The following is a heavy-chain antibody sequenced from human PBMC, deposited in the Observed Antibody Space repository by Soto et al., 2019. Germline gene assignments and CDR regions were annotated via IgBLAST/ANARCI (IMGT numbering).Heavy chain of an antibody. CDR1: GYTFTSYA. Sequence: RASVKVSCKASGYTFTSYAMHWVRQAPGQRLEWMGWINAGNGNTKYSQKFQGRVTITRDTSASTAYMELSSLRSEDTAVYYCARDLSLWPSPLNWFDPWGQGTLVTVSS. CDR2: INAGNGNT. J-gene: IGHJ5*02. V-gene: IGHV1-3*01. D-gene: IGHD3-10*01. CDR3: ARDLSLWPSPLNWFDP.